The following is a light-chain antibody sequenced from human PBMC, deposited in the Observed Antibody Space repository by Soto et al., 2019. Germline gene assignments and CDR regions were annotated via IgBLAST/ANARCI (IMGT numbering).Light chain of an antibody. J-gene: IGKJ2*01. CDR2: DAS. CDR3: QQRSNWPPYT. Sequence: EIVLTQAPATLPLSPGERATLSCRASQSVSSYLAWYQQKPGQAPRLLIYDASNRDTGIPARFSGSGSGTDFTLTISSLEPEDVAVYYYQQRSNWPPYTFGQGTKLEIK. CDR1: QSVSSY. V-gene: IGKV3-11*01.